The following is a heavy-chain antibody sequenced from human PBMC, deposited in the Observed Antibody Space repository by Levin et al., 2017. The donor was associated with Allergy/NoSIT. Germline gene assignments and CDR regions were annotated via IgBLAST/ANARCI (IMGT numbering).Heavy chain of an antibody. J-gene: IGHJ2*01. CDR3: AKAVMDFLLGYFDL. Sequence: GGSLRLSCAASGFTFDDYAMHWVRQAPGKGLEWVSGISWNSGSIYYADSVKGRFTISRDNAKNSLYLQMNSLRAEDTALYYCAKAVMDFLLGYFDLWGRGTLVAVSS. CDR2: ISWNSGSI. D-gene: IGHD3-16*01. V-gene: IGHV3-9*01. CDR1: GFTFDDYA.